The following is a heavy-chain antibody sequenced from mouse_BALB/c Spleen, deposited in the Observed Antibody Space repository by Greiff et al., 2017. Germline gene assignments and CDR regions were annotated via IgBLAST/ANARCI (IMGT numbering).Heavy chain of an antibody. J-gene: IGHJ2*01. CDR2: ISYSGST. D-gene: IGHD1-2*01. CDR3: ARCDYYGSYFDY. CDR1: GDSITSGY. Sequence: EVKLQESGPSLVKPSQTLSLTCSVTGDSITSGYWNWIRKFPGNKLEYMGYISYSGSTYYNPSLKSRISITRDTSKNQYYLQLNSVTTEDTATYDCARCDYYGSYFDYWGQGTTLTVSS. V-gene: IGHV3-8*02.